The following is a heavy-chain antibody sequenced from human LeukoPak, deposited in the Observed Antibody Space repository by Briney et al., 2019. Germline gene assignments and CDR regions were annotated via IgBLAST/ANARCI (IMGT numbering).Heavy chain of an antibody. CDR3: ARDESGDPNAFDI. V-gene: IGHV1-69*04. D-gene: IGHD7-27*01. Sequence: SVKVSCKASGGTFSSYAISWVRQAPGQGLEWMGRIIPILGIANYAQKFQGRVTITADKSTSTAYMELSSLRSEDTAVYYCARDESGDPNAFDIWGQGTMVTVSS. CDR1: GGTFSSYA. J-gene: IGHJ3*02. CDR2: IIPILGIA.